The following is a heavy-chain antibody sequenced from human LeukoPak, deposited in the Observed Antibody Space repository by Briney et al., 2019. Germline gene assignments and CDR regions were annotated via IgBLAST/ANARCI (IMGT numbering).Heavy chain of an antibody. J-gene: IGHJ4*02. CDR3: AREAFSGSYTPRFDY. CDR2: IYYSGST. Sequence: SETLSLTCTVSGGSISSYYWSWIRQPPGKGLEWIGYIYYSGSTKHNTSLKSRVTISVDTSKNQFSLKLSSVTAADTAVYYCAREAFSGSYTPRFDYWGQGTLVTVSS. D-gene: IGHD1-26*01. V-gene: IGHV4-59*01. CDR1: GGSISSYY.